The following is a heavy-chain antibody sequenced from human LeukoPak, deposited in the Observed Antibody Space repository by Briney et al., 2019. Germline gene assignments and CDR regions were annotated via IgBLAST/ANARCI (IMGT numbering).Heavy chain of an antibody. Sequence: GGSLRLSCAVSGFTFRSYSMNWVRQAPGKGLEWVSYISTGSNTMYYADSVEGRFTISRDDAKNSLYLQMSSLRGEDTAVYYCARGSGSSDYWGQGTLVTVSS. CDR2: ISTGSNTM. CDR1: GFTFRSYS. D-gene: IGHD3-10*01. J-gene: IGHJ4*02. CDR3: ARGSGSSDY. V-gene: IGHV3-48*01.